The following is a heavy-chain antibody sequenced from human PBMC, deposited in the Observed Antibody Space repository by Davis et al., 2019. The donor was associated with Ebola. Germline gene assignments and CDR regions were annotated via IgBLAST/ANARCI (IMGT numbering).Heavy chain of an antibody. CDR1: GFIFSSYV. CDR2: LGLSADT. V-gene: IGHV3-23*01. Sequence: GESLKISCAASGFIFSSYVMSWVRQAPGKGLEWVSTLGLSADTYYADSVKGRFTISRDNSKNTLHLQMNSLRVEDTDIYYCAKDTSNVWFDVWGQGTLVTVSS. J-gene: IGHJ4*02. CDR3: AKDTSNVWFDV. D-gene: IGHD6-19*01.